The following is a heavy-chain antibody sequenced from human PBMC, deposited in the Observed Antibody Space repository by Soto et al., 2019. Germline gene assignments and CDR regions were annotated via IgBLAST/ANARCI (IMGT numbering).Heavy chain of an antibody. CDR2: INQDGSEK. Sequence: VGSLRLSCAASGFTFSSYWMDWVRQAPGKGLEWVANINQDGSEKHYIDSVKGRFTISRDNAKNSLYLQMSSLTAEDSALYYCSTSLDYWGQGTLVTVSS. CDR1: GFTFSSYW. J-gene: IGHJ4*02. V-gene: IGHV3-7*01. CDR3: STSLDY.